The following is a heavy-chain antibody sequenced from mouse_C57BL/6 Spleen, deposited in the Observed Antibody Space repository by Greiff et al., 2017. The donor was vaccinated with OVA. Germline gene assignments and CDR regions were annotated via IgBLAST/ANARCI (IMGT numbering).Heavy chain of an antibody. CDR3: ARGGLDGYSFAY. CDR2: ISSGGSYT. D-gene: IGHD2-3*01. Sequence: EVQLQESGGDLVKPGGSLKLSCAASGFTFSSYGMSWVRQTPDKRLEWVATISSGGSYTYYPDSVKGRFIISRDNAKNTLYLQMSSLKSEDTAMDYCARGGLDGYSFAYWGQGTLVTVSA. CDR1: GFTFSSYG. V-gene: IGHV5-6*01. J-gene: IGHJ3*01.